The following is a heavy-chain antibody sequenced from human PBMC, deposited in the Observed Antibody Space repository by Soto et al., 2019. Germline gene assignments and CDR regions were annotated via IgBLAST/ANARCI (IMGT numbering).Heavy chain of an antibody. CDR2: IYSEGTP. V-gene: IGHV3-53*01. CDR1: GFTVGSNY. J-gene: IGHJ6*02. Sequence: EVQLVESGGGLTQPGVSLRLSCAASGFTVGSNYMSWVRQAPGKGLEWVSVIYSEGTPYYADSVKGRFTISRENSNNTFYLPRNNLGAEKPAFHYWAGGTYYVIWLVSSYSSAMDVWGQGPRSPSP. CDR3: AGGTYYVIWLVSSYSSAMDV. D-gene: IGHD3-9*01.